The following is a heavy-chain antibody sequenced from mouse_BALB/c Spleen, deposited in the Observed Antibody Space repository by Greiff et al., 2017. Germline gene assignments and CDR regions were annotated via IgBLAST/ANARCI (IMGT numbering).Heavy chain of an antibody. CDR1: GYTFTSYW. V-gene: IGHV1-69*02. Sequence: QVQLQQPGAELVKPGASVKLSCKASGYTFTSYWMHWVKQRPGQGLEWIGEIDPSDSYTNYNQKFKGKATLTVDKSSSTAYMQLSSLTSEDSAVYYCATGYFDYWGQGTTLTVSS. CDR2: IDPSDSYT. J-gene: IGHJ2*01. CDR3: ATGYFDY.